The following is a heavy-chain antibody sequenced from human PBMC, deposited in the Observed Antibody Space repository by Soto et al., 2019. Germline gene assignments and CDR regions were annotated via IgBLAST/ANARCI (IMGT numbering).Heavy chain of an antibody. V-gene: IGHV3-7*04. J-gene: IGHJ5*02. CDR2: ISPHGSEE. D-gene: IGHD2-8*02. Sequence: EVQLVESGGGLVQPGGSPRLSCAASGFTFSDYWMTWVRQAPGKGLEGVANISPHGSEEYYVDSVKGRFTISRDNAKNSVFLQMNSLRGEDTALYYCTRDLNHDTGPWGQGTQVTVSS. CDR3: TRDLNHDTGP. CDR1: GFTFSDYW.